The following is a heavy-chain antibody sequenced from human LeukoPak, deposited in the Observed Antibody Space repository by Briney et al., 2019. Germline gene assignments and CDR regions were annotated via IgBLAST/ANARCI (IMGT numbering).Heavy chain of an antibody. J-gene: IGHJ4*02. CDR2: ISTYNGHT. D-gene: IGHD1-26*01. CDR3: ARDYGPGSVDCFDY. Sequence: ASVKVSCRASGYTFSNYGISWVRRDPGQGLGWMGWISTYNGHTNYAQHLRGRVTMATDTSTSTVYMELSSLRSDDTAVYYCARDYGPGSVDCFDYWGQGSLVTVSS. V-gene: IGHV1-18*01. CDR1: GYTFSNYG.